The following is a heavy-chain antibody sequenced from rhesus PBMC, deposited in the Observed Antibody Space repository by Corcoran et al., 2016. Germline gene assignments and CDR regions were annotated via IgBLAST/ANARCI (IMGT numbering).Heavy chain of an antibody. CDR3: ARHRGEYSNYFDY. D-gene: IGHD4-23*01. Sequence: LQLQESSPGLVKPSETLSITYAVSVGSIPGSSWSWMRQPPRQGLEWIGNIYGNMAGTNYNPSLKSRVTISKDTSKNQFSLKLSSVTAADTAVYYCARHRGEYSNYFDYCGQGVPVTVSS. V-gene: IGHV4-81*01. J-gene: IGHJ4*01. CDR2: IYGNMAGT. CDR1: VGSIPGSS.